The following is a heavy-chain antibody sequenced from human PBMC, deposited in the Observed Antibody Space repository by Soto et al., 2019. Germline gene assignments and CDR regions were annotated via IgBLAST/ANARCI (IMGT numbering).Heavy chain of an antibody. CDR1: GFIFDDFG. CDR2: VTWNSGNI. Sequence: EVQLVESGGGLVQPGRSLRLSCAASGFIFDDFGMHWVRQAPGKGLEWVSGVTWNSGNIDYADSVKGRFTITRDNAMNSLYLQMNSLRGEDTALYYCAKDRYGSSEGGMDVWGQGTTVTVSS. CDR3: AKDRYGSSEGGMDV. V-gene: IGHV3-9*01. J-gene: IGHJ6*02. D-gene: IGHD1-26*01.